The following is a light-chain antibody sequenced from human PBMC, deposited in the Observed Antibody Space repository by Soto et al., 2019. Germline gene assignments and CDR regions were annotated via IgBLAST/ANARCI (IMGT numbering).Light chain of an antibody. V-gene: IGKV1-39*01. CDR2: AAS. Sequence: DIQMTQSPSSLSASVGDRVPIACRASETISTYLNWYQQRPGQAPKLLIYAASSLHSEVPLRFSGSGSGTDFTLTIRSLHPEDFATYYCQQSYTTPTFGQGTRLEIK. J-gene: IGKJ5*01. CDR1: ETISTY. CDR3: QQSYTTPT.